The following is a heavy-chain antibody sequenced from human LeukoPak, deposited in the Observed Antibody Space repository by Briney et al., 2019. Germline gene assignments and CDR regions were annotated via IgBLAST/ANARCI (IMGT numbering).Heavy chain of an antibody. CDR3: AKGYSSGWYLFDY. V-gene: IGHV3-74*01. D-gene: IGHD6-19*01. CDR2: INSDGSIT. J-gene: IGHJ4*02. Sequence: GGSLRLSCAASGFTFSNYWMHWVRQAPGKGLVWVSRINSDGSITTYADSVKGRFTISRDNSKNTLYLQMNSLRAEDTAVYYCAKGYSSGWYLFDYWGQGTLVTVSS. CDR1: GFTFSNYW.